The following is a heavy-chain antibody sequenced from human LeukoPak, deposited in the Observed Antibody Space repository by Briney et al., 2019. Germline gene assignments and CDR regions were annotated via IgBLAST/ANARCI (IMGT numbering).Heavy chain of an antibody. V-gene: IGHV4-61*09. J-gene: IGHJ4*02. D-gene: IGHD3-10*01. CDR2: ISTSGST. CDR1: GGSISSGNYY. Sequence: PSETLSLTCTVSGGSISSGNYYWSWIRQPAGKGLEWIGHISTSGSTNYNPSLKSRLTISVDTSKNQFSLKLSSVTAADTAVYYCARVYYGSGSYLFDYWGQGTLVTVSP. CDR3: ARVYYGSGSYLFDY.